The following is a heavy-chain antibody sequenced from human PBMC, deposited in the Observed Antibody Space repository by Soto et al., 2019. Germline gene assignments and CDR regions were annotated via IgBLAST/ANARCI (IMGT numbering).Heavy chain of an antibody. CDR2: INANNGGA. V-gene: IGHV1-2*02. CDR1: GYTFTDYH. J-gene: IGHJ5*02. Sequence: ASVKVSCKASGYTFTDYHIHWVRQAPGQALEFMGWINANNGGAGSAQQFQGRVTVTRDTSITTVYMELSNLRSDDTAVYYCAREGGSETLQPSYNWFDTWGQGTLVTVSS. D-gene: IGHD6-25*01. CDR3: AREGGSETLQPSYNWFDT.